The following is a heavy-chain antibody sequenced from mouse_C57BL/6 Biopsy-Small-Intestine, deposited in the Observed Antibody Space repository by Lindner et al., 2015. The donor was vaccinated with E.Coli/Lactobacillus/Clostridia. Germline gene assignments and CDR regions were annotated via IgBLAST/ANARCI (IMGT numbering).Heavy chain of an antibody. CDR1: GYAFTNYL. Sequence: VQLQESGAELVRPGTSVKVSCKASGYAFTNYLIEWVKQRPGQGLEWIGVINPGSGGTNYNEKFKGKATLTADKSSSTAYMQLSSLTSEGSAVYFCARGTYYSNDYFDYWGQGTTLTVSS. V-gene: IGHV1-54*01. CDR3: ARGTYYSNDYFDY. J-gene: IGHJ2*01. CDR2: INPGSGGT. D-gene: IGHD2-5*01.